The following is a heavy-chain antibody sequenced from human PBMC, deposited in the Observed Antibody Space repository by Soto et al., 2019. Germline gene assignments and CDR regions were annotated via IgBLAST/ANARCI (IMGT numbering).Heavy chain of an antibody. J-gene: IGHJ6*02. V-gene: IGHV4-59*01. CDR3: AQGGVRMDV. D-gene: IGHD3-16*01. Sequence: QVQLQESGPGLVKPSETLSLTCTVSGVSISSSYWSWIRQPPGKGLEWIGYIYDSGITDYNPSLKSRVSTSVDTSKNQLSLKLNFVTAADTAVYYCAQGGVRMDVWGQRTTVTVSS. CDR1: GVSISSSY. CDR2: IYDSGIT.